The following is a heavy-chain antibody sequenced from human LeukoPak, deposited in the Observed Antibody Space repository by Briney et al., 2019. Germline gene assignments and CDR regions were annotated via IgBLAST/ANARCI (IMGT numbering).Heavy chain of an antibody. CDR1: GFTFSSYS. D-gene: IGHD1-26*01. CDR2: ISSSSTTI. Sequence: GGSLRLSCAASGFTFSSYSMNWVRQAPGKGLEWVSYISSSSTTIYYADSVKGRFTISRDNAKNSLYLQMNSLRAEDTAVYYCARGEYSGSYSFDYWGQGTLVTVSS. V-gene: IGHV3-48*04. CDR3: ARGEYSGSYSFDY. J-gene: IGHJ4*02.